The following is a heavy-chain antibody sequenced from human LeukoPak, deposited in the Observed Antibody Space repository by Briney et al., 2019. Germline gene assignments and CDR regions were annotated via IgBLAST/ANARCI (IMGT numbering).Heavy chain of an antibody. CDR3: ARVYRGWLRLDYYYYYMDV. J-gene: IGHJ6*03. D-gene: IGHD5-12*01. CDR1: GGSISSYY. CDR2: IYYSGST. Sequence: PSETLSLTCTVSGGSISSYYWSWIRQPPGKGLEWIGYIYYSGSTNYNPSLKSRVTIPVDTSKNQLSLTLSSVTAADTAVYFCARVYRGWLRLDYYYYYMDVWGKGTTVTVSS. V-gene: IGHV4-59*01.